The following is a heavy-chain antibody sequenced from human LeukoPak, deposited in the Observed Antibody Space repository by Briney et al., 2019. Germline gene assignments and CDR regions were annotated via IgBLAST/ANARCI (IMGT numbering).Heavy chain of an antibody. D-gene: IGHD6-13*01. Sequence: SQTLSLTCAISGDSVSSSSAAWSWIRQSPSRGLEWLGRTYYRSKWYYEYAVSVKSRITINPDTSKNQFSLHLNSVTPEDTAVYYCARIAVAGPLSWGQGTLVTVSS. J-gene: IGHJ4*02. CDR3: ARIAVAGPLS. CDR1: GDSVSSSSAA. V-gene: IGHV6-1*01. CDR2: TYYRSKWYY.